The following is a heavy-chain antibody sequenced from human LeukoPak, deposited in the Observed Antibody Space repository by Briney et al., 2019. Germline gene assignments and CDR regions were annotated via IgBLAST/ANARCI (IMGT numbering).Heavy chain of an antibody. J-gene: IGHJ4*02. V-gene: IGHV1-2*02. D-gene: IGHD5-18*01. CDR1: GYTFTGHY. CDR2: INPNSGGT. CDR3: ARGRYSYGNFDY. Sequence: ASVKVSCKASGYTFTGHYMHWVRQAPGQGLEWMGWINPNSGGTNYAQKFQGRVTMTRDTSISTAYMELSRLRFDDTAVYYCARGRYSYGNFDYWGQGTLVTVSS.